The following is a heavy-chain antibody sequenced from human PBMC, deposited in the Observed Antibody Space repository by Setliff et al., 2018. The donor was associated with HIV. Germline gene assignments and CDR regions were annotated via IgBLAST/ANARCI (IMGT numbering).Heavy chain of an antibody. CDR3: AKDRLLDGSSWYYLDY. Sequence: PGGSLRLSCAASRFDFNNYWMCWVRQAPGKGLEWVANIGQDGSEKNYVDSVKGRFTVSRDNSKNTLYLQMNSLRPEDTALYYCAKDRLLDGSSWYYLDYWGQGTLVTVSS. J-gene: IGHJ4*02. CDR2: IGQDGSEK. D-gene: IGHD6-13*01. V-gene: IGHV3-7*01. CDR1: RFDFNNYW.